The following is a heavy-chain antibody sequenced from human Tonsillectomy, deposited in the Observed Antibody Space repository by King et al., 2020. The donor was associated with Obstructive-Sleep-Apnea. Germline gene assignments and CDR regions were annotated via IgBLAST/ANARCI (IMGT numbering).Heavy chain of an antibody. CDR1: GGSISSGDYY. Sequence: LQLQESGPGLVKPSQTLSLTCTVSGGSISSGDYYWTWIRQPPGQGLEWIGHVSYSGSTYYSPSLKSRLTISMDTSRNQFSLKLNSVTATDTALYYCARPRDYGFEAFHIWGQGTMVTVSS. CDR3: ARPRDYGFEAFHI. J-gene: IGHJ3*02. CDR2: VSYSGST. D-gene: IGHD4-17*01. V-gene: IGHV4-30-4*01.